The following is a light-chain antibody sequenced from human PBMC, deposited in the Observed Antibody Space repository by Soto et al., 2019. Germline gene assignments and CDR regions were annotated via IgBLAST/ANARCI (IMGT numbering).Light chain of an antibody. Sequence: EIVMTQSPVTLSASPGERATLSCRASQTVSTNLAWYQQRPCQAPRLLIYGASTRVTGIPPRFSGSGSGTDFTLTISSLQSEDFAVYFCRQYTNWPQNFGQGTKLEIK. CDR3: RQYTNWPQN. CDR2: GAS. J-gene: IGKJ2*01. V-gene: IGKV3-15*01. CDR1: QTVSTN.